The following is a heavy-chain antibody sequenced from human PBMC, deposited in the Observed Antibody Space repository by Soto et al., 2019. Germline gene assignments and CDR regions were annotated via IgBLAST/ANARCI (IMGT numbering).Heavy chain of an antibody. CDR2: IIPIFGTA. J-gene: IGHJ4*02. D-gene: IGHD3-10*01. Sequence: ASGRVSCKASGGTFSSYAISWVRQAPGQGLEWMGGIIPIFGTANYAQKFQGRVTITADESTSTAYMELSSLRSEDTAVYYCARDPTMVRGVSLDYWGQGTLVTVSS. V-gene: IGHV1-69*13. CDR1: GGTFSSYA. CDR3: ARDPTMVRGVSLDY.